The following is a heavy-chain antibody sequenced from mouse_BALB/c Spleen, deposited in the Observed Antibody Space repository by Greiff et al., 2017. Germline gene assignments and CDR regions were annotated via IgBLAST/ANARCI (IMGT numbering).Heavy chain of an antibody. J-gene: IGHJ2*01. CDR1: GFNIKDTY. Sequence: EVQLVASGAELVKPGASVKLSCTASGFNIKDTYMHWVKQRPEQGLEWIGRIDPANGNTKYDPKFQGKATITADTSSNTAYLQLSSLTSEDTAVYYCASYDYLLLDDWGQGTTLTGSS. D-gene: IGHD2-4*01. CDR3: ASYDYLLLDD. V-gene: IGHV14-3*02. CDR2: IDPANGNT.